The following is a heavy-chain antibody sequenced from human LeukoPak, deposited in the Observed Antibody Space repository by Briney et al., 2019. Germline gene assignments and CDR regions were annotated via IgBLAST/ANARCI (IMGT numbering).Heavy chain of an antibody. CDR3: ARDGGIAVAGTNLDY. CDR1: GFTFCSYS. J-gene: IGHJ4*02. V-gene: IGHV3-21*01. D-gene: IGHD6-19*01. CDR2: ISSSSSYI. Sequence: GGSLRLSCAASGFTFCSYSMNWVRQAPGKGMEWVSSISSSSSYIYYADSVKGRFTISRDNAKNSLYLQMNSLRAEDTAVYYCARDGGIAVAGTNLDYWGQGTLVTVSS.